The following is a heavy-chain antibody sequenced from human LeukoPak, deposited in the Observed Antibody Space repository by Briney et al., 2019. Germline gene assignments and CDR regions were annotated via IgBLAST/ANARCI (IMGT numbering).Heavy chain of an antibody. J-gene: IGHJ6*04. CDR1: GFTFSSYS. CDR3: WVVAASYGTDV. V-gene: IGHV3-21*01. D-gene: IGHD2-15*01. Sequence: GGSLRLSCAASGFTFSSYSMNWVRQAPGKGLEWVSSISSSSSYIYYADLVKGRFTISRDNAKNSLYLQMNSLRAEDTAVYYCWVVAASYGTDVWGKGTTVTVSS. CDR2: ISSSSSYI.